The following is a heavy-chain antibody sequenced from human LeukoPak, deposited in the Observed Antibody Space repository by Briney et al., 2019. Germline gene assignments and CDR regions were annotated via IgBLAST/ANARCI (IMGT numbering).Heavy chain of an antibody. CDR3: ASLITMVRGDAFDI. D-gene: IGHD3-10*01. V-gene: IGHV1-2*02. J-gene: IGHJ3*02. CDR1: GYTFTGYY. CDR2: INPNSGGT. Sequence: ASVKVSCKASGYTFTGYYMHWVRQAPGQGLEWMGWINPNSGGTNYAQKFQGRVTMTRDTSISTAYMELSRLRSDDTAVYYCASLITMVRGDAFDIWGQGTMVTVSS.